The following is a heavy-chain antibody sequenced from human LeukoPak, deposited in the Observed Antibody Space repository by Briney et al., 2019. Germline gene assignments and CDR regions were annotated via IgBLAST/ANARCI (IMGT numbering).Heavy chain of an antibody. CDR1: GGSISSYY. D-gene: IGHD4-17*01. Sequence: SEALSLTCTVSGGSISSYYWSWIRQPPGKGLEWIGEINHSGSTNYNPSLKSRVTISVDTSKNQFSLKLSSVTAADTAVYYCASGPGDYVYWGQGTLVTVSS. V-gene: IGHV4-34*01. J-gene: IGHJ4*02. CDR2: INHSGST. CDR3: ASGPGDYVY.